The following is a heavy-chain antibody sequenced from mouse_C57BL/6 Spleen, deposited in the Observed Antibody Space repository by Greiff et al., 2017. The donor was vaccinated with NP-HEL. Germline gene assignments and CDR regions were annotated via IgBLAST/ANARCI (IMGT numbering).Heavy chain of an antibody. CDR1: GYTFTSYG. CDR3: ARVGITTVVVDY. CDR2: IYPRSGNT. D-gene: IGHD1-1*01. J-gene: IGHJ2*01. Sequence: LVESGAELARPGASVKLSCKASGYTFTSYGISWVKQRTGQGLEWIGEIYPRSGNTYYNEKFKGKATLTADKSSSTAYMELRSLTSEDSAVYFCARVGITTVVVDYWGQGTTLTVSS. V-gene: IGHV1-81*01.